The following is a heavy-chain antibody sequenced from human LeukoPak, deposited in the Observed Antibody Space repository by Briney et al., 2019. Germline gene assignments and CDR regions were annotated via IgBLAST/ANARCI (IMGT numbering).Heavy chain of an antibody. V-gene: IGHV3-15*01. CDR2: IKSTGHGGST. Sequence: PGGSLRLSCAASAFTLSNVWMSWGRQAPGKGLECDVRIKSTGHGGSTDYAAPVKDRFTISRDDSRNTLYLQMNSLKTEDTAVYYCTTFADFWAPYCFDYWGQGTLVTVSS. J-gene: IGHJ4*02. D-gene: IGHD3-3*01. CDR3: TTFADFWAPYCFDY. CDR1: AFTLSNVW.